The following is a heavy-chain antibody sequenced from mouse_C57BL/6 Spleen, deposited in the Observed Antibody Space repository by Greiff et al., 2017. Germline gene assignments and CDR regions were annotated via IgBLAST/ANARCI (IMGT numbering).Heavy chain of an antibody. V-gene: IGHV14-1*01. CDR3: TVDSSGIAWFAY. D-gene: IGHD3-2*02. Sequence: LVESGAELVRPGASVKLSCTASGFNIKDYYMHWVKQRPEQGLEWIGRIDPEDGDTVYAPKFQGKATMTADTSSNTAYLQLSSLTSEDTAVYYCTVDSSGIAWFAYWGQGTLVTVSA. CDR2: IDPEDGDT. J-gene: IGHJ3*01. CDR1: GFNIKDYY.